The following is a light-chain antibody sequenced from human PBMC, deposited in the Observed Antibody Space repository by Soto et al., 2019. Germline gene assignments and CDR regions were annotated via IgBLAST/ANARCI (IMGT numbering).Light chain of an antibody. CDR3: QQYGSSPRT. CDR2: GAS. J-gene: IGKJ1*01. Sequence: IVLTQSPCTLSLSPGERATLSCRASQSVTSSYLAWYQLKPGQAPRLLIYGASSRAIGIPDRFSGSGSGTDFTLTISRLDPEDFAVYFCQQYGSSPRTFGQGTKVDI. CDR1: QSVTSSY. V-gene: IGKV3-20*01.